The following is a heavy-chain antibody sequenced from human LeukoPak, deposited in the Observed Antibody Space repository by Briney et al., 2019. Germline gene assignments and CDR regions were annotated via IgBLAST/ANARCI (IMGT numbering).Heavy chain of an antibody. Sequence: GGSLRLSCAASGFTFSSNAMSWVRQAPGKGLEWVSGISGSGDRTHYADSVKGRFTISRDNTKSTLYLQMNSLRAEDTAIYYCARVVGSGWPYYFDYWGQGALVTVSS. CDR3: ARVVGSGWPYYFDY. CDR1: GFTFSSNA. J-gene: IGHJ4*02. D-gene: IGHD6-19*01. CDR2: ISGSGDRT. V-gene: IGHV3-23*01.